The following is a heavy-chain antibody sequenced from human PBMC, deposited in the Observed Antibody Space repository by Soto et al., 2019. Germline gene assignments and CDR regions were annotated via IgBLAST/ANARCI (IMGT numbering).Heavy chain of an antibody. CDR1: GGSFSGYY. J-gene: IGHJ6*03. CDR3: ARGPDYYYCYYMDV. V-gene: IGHV4-34*01. CDR2: INHSGST. Sequence: SETLSLTCAVYGGSFSGYYWSWIRQPPGKGLEWIGEINHSGSTNYNPSLKSRVTISVDTSKNQFSLKLSSVTAADTAVYYCARGPDYYYCYYMDVWGKGTTVTVSS.